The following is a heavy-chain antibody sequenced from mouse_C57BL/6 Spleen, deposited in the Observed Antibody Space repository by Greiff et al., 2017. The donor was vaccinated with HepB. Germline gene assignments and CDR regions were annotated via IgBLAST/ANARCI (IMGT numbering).Heavy chain of an antibody. CDR2: INTNNGGT. CDR3: ARERDGYYAMDY. CDR1: GYTFTDYN. D-gene: IGHD2-3*01. J-gene: IGHJ4*01. Sequence: VQLQQSGPELVKPGASVKMSCKASGYTFTDYNMHWVKQSHGKSLEWIGYINTNNGGTSYNQKFKGKATLTVNKSSSTAYMELRSLTSEDSAVYCCARERDGYYAMDYWGQGTSVTVSS. V-gene: IGHV1-22*01.